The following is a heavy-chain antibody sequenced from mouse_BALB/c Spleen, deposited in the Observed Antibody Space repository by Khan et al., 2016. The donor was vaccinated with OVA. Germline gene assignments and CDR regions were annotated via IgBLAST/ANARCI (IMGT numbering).Heavy chain of an antibody. Sequence: QVHVKQSGAELVRPGASVKLSCKTSGYIFTSYWIHWVKQRSGQGLEWIARIYPGTDNTYYNEKLKDKATLNADKSSSTASMQLSSLKSEDSAVYFCAREEALYYFDYWGQGTTLTVSS. D-gene: IGHD3-2*02. CDR1: GYIFTSYW. CDR3: AREEALYYFDY. V-gene: IGHV1-76*01. J-gene: IGHJ2*01. CDR2: IYPGTDNT.